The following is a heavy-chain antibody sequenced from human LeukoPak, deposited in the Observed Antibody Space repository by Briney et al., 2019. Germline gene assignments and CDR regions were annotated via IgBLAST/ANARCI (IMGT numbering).Heavy chain of an antibody. D-gene: IGHD3-22*01. CDR3: TREEKDYYDSSGYYNY. J-gene: IGHJ4*02. CDR2: IRSKAYGGTT. V-gene: IGHV3-49*04. Sequence: GGSLRLSCTASGFTFGDYAMSWVRQAPGKGLEWVGFIRSKAYGGTTEYAASVKGRFTISRDDSKSIAYLQMNSLKTEDTAVYYCTREEKDYYDSSGYYNYWGQGTLVTVSS. CDR1: GFTFGDYA.